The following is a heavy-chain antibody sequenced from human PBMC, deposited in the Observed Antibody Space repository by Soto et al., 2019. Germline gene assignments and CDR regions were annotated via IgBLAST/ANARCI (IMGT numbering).Heavy chain of an antibody. CDR1: GFTFDDYA. CDR3: AKDSLQYYYDSSGYPDY. CDR2: ISWNSGSI. D-gene: IGHD3-22*01. V-gene: IGHV3-9*01. Sequence: EVQLVESGGGLVQPGRSLRLSCAASGFTFDDYAMHWVRQAPGKGLEWVSGISWNSGSIGYADSVKGRFTISRDNAKNSLYLQMNSLRAEDTALYYCAKDSLQYYYDSSGYPDYWGQGTLVTVSS. J-gene: IGHJ4*02.